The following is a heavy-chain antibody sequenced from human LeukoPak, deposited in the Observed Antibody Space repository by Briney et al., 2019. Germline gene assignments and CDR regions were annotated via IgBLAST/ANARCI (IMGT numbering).Heavy chain of an antibody. V-gene: IGHV4-39*01. CDR1: GGSISSSSYY. Sequence: PSETLSLTCTVSGGSISSSSYYWGWIRQPPGKGLEWIGSIYYSGSTYYNPSLKSRVTISVDTSKNQFPLKLSSVTAADTAVYYCARHLIPSPPWELGVFDYWGQGTLVTVSS. J-gene: IGHJ4*02. D-gene: IGHD1-26*01. CDR3: ARHLIPSPPWELGVFDY. CDR2: IYYSGST.